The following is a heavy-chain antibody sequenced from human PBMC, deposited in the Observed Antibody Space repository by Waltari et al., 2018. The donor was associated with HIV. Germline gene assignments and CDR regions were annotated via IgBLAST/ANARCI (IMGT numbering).Heavy chain of an antibody. V-gene: IGHV3-21*01. Sequence: EVQLVESGGGLVKPGGSLRPSCAASGFNCIDSSMNWVRQAPGKGLEWVSSISKNSDYIYYAASVKGRFTISRDNAKKSVYLQMNSLRVEDTAVFYCTRRTPSGTYGMDVWGQGTTVTVSS. CDR2: ISKNSDYI. J-gene: IGHJ6*02. D-gene: IGHD1-26*01. CDR1: GFNCIDSS. CDR3: TRRTPSGTYGMDV.